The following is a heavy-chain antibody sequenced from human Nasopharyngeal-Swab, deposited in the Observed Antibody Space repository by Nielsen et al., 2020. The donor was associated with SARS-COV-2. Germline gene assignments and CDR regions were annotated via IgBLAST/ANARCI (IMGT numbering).Heavy chain of an antibody. Sequence: GESLKISCATSGFTFSTYWMTWVRQAPGKGLEWVSNIKQDGSEKYYIDSVKGRFTISRDNAKSSLFLEMNSLRVEVTALYYCATDGYSFGYDRGYWGQGTLVIVSS. V-gene: IGHV3-7*01. CDR3: ATDGYSFGYDRGY. CDR1: GFTFSTYW. J-gene: IGHJ4*02. CDR2: IKQDGSEK. D-gene: IGHD4-11*01.